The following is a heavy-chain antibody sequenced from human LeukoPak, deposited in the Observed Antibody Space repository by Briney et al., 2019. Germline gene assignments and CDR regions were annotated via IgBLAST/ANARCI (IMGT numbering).Heavy chain of an antibody. Sequence: SETLSLTRTVSGGSISSYHWNWIRQPPGQGPEWIGYIYYSGSTNYNPSLKSRVTISVDTSKNQFSLKLSSVTAADTAVYYCAGGWGYFDYWGQGTLVTVSS. CDR3: AGGWGYFDY. CDR2: IYYSGST. V-gene: IGHV4-59*01. D-gene: IGHD3-16*01. CDR1: GGSISSYH. J-gene: IGHJ4*02.